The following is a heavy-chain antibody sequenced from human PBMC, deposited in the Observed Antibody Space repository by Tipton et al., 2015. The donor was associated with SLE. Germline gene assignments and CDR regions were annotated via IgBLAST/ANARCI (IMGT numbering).Heavy chain of an antibody. J-gene: IGHJ4*02. CDR1: GGSISSHY. V-gene: IGHV4-59*11. D-gene: IGHD1-26*01. CDR3: ARGYVGATFDY. CDR2: IYYSGST. Sequence: TLSLTCTVSGGSISSHYWSWIRQPPGKGLEWIGYIYYSGSTNHNPSLKSRVTISVDTSKNQFSLKLSSVTAADTAVYYCARGYVGATFDYWGQGTLVTVSS.